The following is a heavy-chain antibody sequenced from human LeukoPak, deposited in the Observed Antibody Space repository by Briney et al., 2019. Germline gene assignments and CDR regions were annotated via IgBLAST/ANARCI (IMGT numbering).Heavy chain of an antibody. D-gene: IGHD1-7*01. Sequence: GGSLRLSCAASGFTFSSYSMNWVRQAPGKGLEWVSSISSSSSYIYYADSVKGRFTISRDNAKNSLYLQMNSLRAEDMALYFCAKGLGGTVTGTAIDYWGQGTLVTVSS. CDR2: ISSSSSYI. CDR1: GFTFSSYS. CDR3: AKGLGGTVTGTAIDY. J-gene: IGHJ4*02. V-gene: IGHV3-21*04.